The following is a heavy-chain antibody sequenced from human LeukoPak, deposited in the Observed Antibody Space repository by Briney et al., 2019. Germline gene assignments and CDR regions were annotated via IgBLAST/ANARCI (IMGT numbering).Heavy chain of an antibody. J-gene: IGHJ5*02. D-gene: IGHD6-19*01. CDR2: INPSGGST. Sequence: GASVKVSCKASGYTFTSYYMHWVRQAPGQGLEWMGIINPSGGSTSYAQKFQGRVTMTRDTSTSTAYMELSRLRSDDTAVYYCARDLYSSGWGGWFDPWGQGTLVTVSS. CDR3: ARDLYSSGWGGWFDP. CDR1: GYTFTSYY. V-gene: IGHV1-46*01.